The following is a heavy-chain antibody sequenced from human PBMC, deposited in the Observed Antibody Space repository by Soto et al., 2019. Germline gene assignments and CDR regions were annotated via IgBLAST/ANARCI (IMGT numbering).Heavy chain of an antibody. CDR3: GSPRIFSAFDI. CDR2: IVVGSGNT. J-gene: IGHJ3*02. Sequence: ASVKVSCKASGFTFTSSAMQWVRQARGQRLEWIGWIVVGSGNTNYAQKFQERVTITRDKSTSTAYMELSSLRSEDTAVYYCGSPRIFSAFDIWGQGTMVTVSS. CDR1: GFTFTSSA. V-gene: IGHV1-58*02. D-gene: IGHD3-9*01.